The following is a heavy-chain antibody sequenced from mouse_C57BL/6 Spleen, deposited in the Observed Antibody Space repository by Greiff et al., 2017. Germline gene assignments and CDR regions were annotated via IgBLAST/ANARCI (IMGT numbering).Heavy chain of an antibody. Sequence: QVQLKQSGAELVRPGASVQMSCKASGYTFTSYNMHWVKQTPRQGLEWIGAIYPGNGDTSYNQKFKGKATLTVDKSSSTAYMQLSSLTSEDSAVYCCARDRGNYGWFAYWGQGTLVTVSA. CDR3: ARDRGNYGWFAY. CDR1: GYTFTSYN. D-gene: IGHD2-1*01. CDR2: IYPGNGDT. V-gene: IGHV1-12*01. J-gene: IGHJ3*01.